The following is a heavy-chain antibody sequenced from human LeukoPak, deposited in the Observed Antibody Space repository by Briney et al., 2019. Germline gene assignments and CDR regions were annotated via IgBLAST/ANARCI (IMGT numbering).Heavy chain of an antibody. CDR3: AKRNSTGWYYFDY. CDR2: ISASGGGT. Sequence: GGPLRLSCAASGFTFSSYAMTWVRQAPGKGLEWVSTISASGGGTYYADSVKGRFTISRDNSKNTLCLQMNSLRAEDTAVYYCAKRNSTGWYYFDYWGQGTLVTVSS. CDR1: GFTFSSYA. V-gene: IGHV3-23*01. D-gene: IGHD6-19*01. J-gene: IGHJ4*02.